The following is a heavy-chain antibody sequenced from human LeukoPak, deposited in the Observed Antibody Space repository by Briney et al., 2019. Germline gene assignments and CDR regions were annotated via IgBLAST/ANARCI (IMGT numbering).Heavy chain of an antibody. J-gene: IGHJ4*02. D-gene: IGHD3-10*01. Sequence: ASVKVSRKASGYTFTGYYMHWVRQAPGQGLEWMGWINPNSGGTNYAQKFQGRVTMTRDTSISTAYMELSRLRSDDTAVYYCARDLGYYGSGSYLTLWGQGTLVTVSS. CDR3: ARDLGYYGSGSYLTL. V-gene: IGHV1-2*02. CDR1: GYTFTGYY. CDR2: INPNSGGT.